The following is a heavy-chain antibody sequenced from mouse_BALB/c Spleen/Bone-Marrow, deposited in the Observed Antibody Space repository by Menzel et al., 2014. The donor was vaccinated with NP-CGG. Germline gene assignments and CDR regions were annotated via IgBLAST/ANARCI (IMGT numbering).Heavy chain of an antibody. J-gene: IGHJ4*01. Sequence: QVQLQQPGAELVKPGAPVRLSCKASGYTFTSYWMNWVKQRPGRGLEWIGRIDPSDSETHYNQKFKDKATLTVDKSSSAAYIQLSSVTAEDSAVYYCARALGDGYYYAMDYGGQGTSVTVSS. CDR2: IDPSDSET. CDR1: GYTFTSYW. D-gene: IGHD2-3*01. V-gene: IGHV1-69*02. CDR3: ARALGDGYYYAMDY.